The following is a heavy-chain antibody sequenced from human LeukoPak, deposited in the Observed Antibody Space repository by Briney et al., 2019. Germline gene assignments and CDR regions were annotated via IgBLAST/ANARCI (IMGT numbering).Heavy chain of an antibody. Sequence: PGGSLRLSCAASGFTFSSYSMNWVRQAPGKGLEWVANIKQDGSEKYYVDSVKGRFTISRDNAKNSLSLQMNSLRAEDTAVYCCARGRCSSTSCFFDYWGQGTLVTVSS. CDR1: GFTFSSYS. V-gene: IGHV3-7*01. D-gene: IGHD2-2*01. CDR2: IKQDGSEK. CDR3: ARGRCSSTSCFFDY. J-gene: IGHJ4*02.